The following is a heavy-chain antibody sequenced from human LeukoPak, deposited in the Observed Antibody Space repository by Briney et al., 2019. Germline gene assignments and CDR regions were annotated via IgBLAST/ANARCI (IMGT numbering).Heavy chain of an antibody. CDR2: ISGSGGST. V-gene: IGHV3-23*01. CDR3: ARFDYVWGSYRYGWFDP. CDR1: GFTFSSYA. J-gene: IGHJ5*02. D-gene: IGHD3-16*02. Sequence: PGGSLRLSCAASGFTFSSYAMSWVRQAPGKGLEWVSAISGSGGSTYYADSVKGRFTISRDNAKNSLYLQMNSLRAEDTAVYYCARFDYVWGSYRYGWFDPWGQGTLVTVSS.